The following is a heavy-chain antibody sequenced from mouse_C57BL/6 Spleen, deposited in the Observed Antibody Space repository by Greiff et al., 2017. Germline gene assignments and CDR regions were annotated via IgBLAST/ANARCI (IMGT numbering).Heavy chain of an antibody. D-gene: IGHD2-4*01. CDR3: ARGRLRQNYFDY. Sequence: VQLKESGPVLVKPGASVKMSCKASGYTFTDYYMNWVKQSHGKSLEWIGVINPYNGGTSYNQKFKGKATLTVDKSSSTAYMELNSLTSEDSAVYYCARGRLRQNYFDYWGQGTTLTVSS. CDR2: INPYNGGT. J-gene: IGHJ2*01. V-gene: IGHV1-19*01. CDR1: GYTFTDYY.